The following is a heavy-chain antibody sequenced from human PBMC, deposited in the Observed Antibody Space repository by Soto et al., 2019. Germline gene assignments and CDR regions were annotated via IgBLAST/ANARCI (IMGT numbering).Heavy chain of an antibody. Sequence: PSETLSLTCAVYGESFSGYYWSWIRQPPGKGLEWIGEINHSGSTNYNPSLKSRVTISVDTSKNQFSLKLSSVTAADTAVDYCERGRIYFYVSASSRYYFLYLGHG. CDR2: INHSGST. V-gene: IGHV4-34*01. J-gene: IGHJ4*01. CDR1: GESFSGYY. D-gene: IGHD3-16*02. CDR3: ERGRIYFYVSASSRYYFLY.